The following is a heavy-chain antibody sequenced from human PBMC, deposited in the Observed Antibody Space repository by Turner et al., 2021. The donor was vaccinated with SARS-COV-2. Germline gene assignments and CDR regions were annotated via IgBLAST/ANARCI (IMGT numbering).Heavy chain of an antibody. D-gene: IGHD3-10*01. CDR2: IYSGGST. CDR3: AREVSGSSNTGVYFDY. CDR1: GFTVSSNY. Sequence: EVQLVESGGGLVQPGGSLRLSCAASGFTVSSNYMSWVRQAPGKGLEWVSVIYSGGSTFYADSVKGRFTISRDNSKNMLYLQMNSLRAEDTAVYYCAREVSGSSNTGVYFDYWGQGTLVTVSS. J-gene: IGHJ4*02. V-gene: IGHV3-66*01.